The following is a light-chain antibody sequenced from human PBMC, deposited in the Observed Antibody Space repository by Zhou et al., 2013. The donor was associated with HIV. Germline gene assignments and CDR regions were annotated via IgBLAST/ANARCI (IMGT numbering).Light chain of an antibody. CDR2: AAS. V-gene: IGKV1-27*01. Sequence: DIQMTQSPSSLSASVGDRVTITCRASQDITHYLAWYQQKPGKVPKLLIYAASTLQSGVPSRFSGSRSGTDFTLTISSLQPEDVATYYCQKYNSAPRTFGQGTKVEIK. CDR1: QDITHY. CDR3: QKYNSAPRT. J-gene: IGKJ1*01.